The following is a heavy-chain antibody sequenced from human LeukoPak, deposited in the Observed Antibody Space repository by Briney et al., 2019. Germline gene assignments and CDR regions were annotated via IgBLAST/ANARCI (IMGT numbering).Heavy chain of an antibody. D-gene: IGHD3-22*01. CDR2: IYTSGST. Sequence: SETLSLTCTVSGGSISSYYWSWIRQPAGKGLEWIGRIYTSGSTNYNPSLKSRVTMSVDTSKNQFSLKLSSVTAADTAVYYCARDRRYYDSSGHSYYFDYWGQGTLVTVSS. V-gene: IGHV4-4*07. CDR3: ARDRRYYDSSGHSYYFDY. J-gene: IGHJ4*02. CDR1: GGSISSYY.